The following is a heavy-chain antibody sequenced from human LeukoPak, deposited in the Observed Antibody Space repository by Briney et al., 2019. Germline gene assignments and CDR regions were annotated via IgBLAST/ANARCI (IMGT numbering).Heavy chain of an antibody. CDR3: ARSYGEWEPTYLDY. J-gene: IGHJ4*02. CDR1: GGSISSYY. V-gene: IGHV4-59*01. D-gene: IGHD1-26*01. Sequence: SETLSLTCTVSGGSISSYYWSWIRQPPGKGLEWIGYIYYSGSTNYNPSLKSRVTISVDTSKNQFSLKLSSVTAADTAVYYCARSYGEWEPTYLDYWGQGTLVTVSS. CDR2: IYYSGST.